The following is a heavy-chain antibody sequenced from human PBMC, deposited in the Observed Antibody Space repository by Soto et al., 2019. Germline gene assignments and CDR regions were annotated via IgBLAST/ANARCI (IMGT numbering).Heavy chain of an antibody. Sequence: LSLTCTVSGGSISSYYWSLIRQPPGKGLEWIGYIYYSGSTNYNPSLKSRVTISVDTSKNQFSLKLSSVTAADTAVYYCATGGLYYYYYMXVWGKGTTVTVSS. CDR3: ATGGLYYYYYMXV. D-gene: IGHD1-26*01. J-gene: IGHJ6*03. V-gene: IGHV4-59*08. CDR2: IYYSGST. CDR1: GGSISSYY.